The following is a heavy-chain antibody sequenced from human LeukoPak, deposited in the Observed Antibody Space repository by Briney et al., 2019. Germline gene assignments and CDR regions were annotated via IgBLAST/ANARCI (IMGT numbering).Heavy chain of an antibody. CDR3: ARGPYSSSWHYYYYGMDV. Sequence: SQTLSLTCTVSGGSISSGGYYWSWIRQHPGKGLEWIGYIYYSGSTYYNPSLKSRVTISVDTSKNQFSLKLSSVTAADTAVYYCARGPYSSSWHYYYYGMDVWGQGTTVTVSS. V-gene: IGHV4-31*03. CDR2: IYYSGST. CDR1: GGSISSGGYY. J-gene: IGHJ6*02. D-gene: IGHD6-13*01.